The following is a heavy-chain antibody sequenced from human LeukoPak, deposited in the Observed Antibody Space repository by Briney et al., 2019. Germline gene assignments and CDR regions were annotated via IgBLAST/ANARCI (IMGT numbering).Heavy chain of an antibody. CDR2: INWNGGST. CDR3: VKPYYYGSGSYAFDI. Sequence: PGGSLRLSCAASGFTFDDYGMSWVRQAPGKGLEWVSGINWNGGSTGYADSVKGRFTISRDNSKNTLYLQMSSLRAEDTAVYYCVKPYYYGSGSYAFDIWGQGTMVTVSS. V-gene: IGHV3-20*04. J-gene: IGHJ3*02. D-gene: IGHD3-10*01. CDR1: GFTFDDYG.